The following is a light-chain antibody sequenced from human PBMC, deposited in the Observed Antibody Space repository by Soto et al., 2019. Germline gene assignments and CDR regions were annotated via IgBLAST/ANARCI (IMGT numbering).Light chain of an antibody. Sequence: EIVLTQSPATLSLSPGKRATLACRASQNVSSNLAWYQQKPGQAPRLLIYGASSRATGIPDRFSGSGSGTDFTLTISRLEPEDFAVYYCQQYGSSPWTFGQGTKVDIK. CDR3: QQYGSSPWT. J-gene: IGKJ1*01. V-gene: IGKV3-20*01. CDR1: QNVSSN. CDR2: GAS.